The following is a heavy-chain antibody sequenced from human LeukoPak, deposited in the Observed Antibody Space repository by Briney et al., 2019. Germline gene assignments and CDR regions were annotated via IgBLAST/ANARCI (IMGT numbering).Heavy chain of an antibody. Sequence: SETLPLTCTVSGGFISSYYWSWNRQPPGKGLEWIGYIYYSGSTNYNPSLKSRVTISVDTSKNQFSLKLSSVTAADTAVYYCASAAQWLSFDYWGQGTLVTVSS. CDR1: GGFISSYY. J-gene: IGHJ4*02. CDR3: ASAAQWLSFDY. D-gene: IGHD6-19*01. CDR2: IYYSGST. V-gene: IGHV4-59*01.